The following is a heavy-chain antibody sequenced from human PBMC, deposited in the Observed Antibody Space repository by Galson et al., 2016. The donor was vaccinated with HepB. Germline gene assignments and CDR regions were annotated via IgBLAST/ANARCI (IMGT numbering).Heavy chain of an antibody. J-gene: IGHJ4*02. V-gene: IGHV1-69*13. CDR3: ARDREEMATNRGSFYY. CDR2: MIPIFGSA. D-gene: IGHD5-24*01. Sequence: SVKVSCKASGGTFSRYGISWVRQPRGQGLEWMGGMIPIFGSANYAQKFQGRLTITADESTTTVYMELNSLTSEDTAVYYCARDREEMATNRGSFYYWGQGTLVTVSA. CDR1: GGTFSRYG.